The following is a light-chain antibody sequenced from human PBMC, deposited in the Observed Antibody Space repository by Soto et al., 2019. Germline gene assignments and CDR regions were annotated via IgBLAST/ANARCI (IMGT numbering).Light chain of an antibody. CDR1: SSDVGKYDR. CDR3: SSYVSTSRYV. V-gene: IGLV2-18*02. CDR2: EVT. Sequence: QSVLTQPPSVSGSPGQSVTISCTGTSSDVGKYDRVSWYQQSPGTAPKLIIYEVTTRPSGVPARFSGSKSGNTASLTISGLQFEDEADNYCSSYVSTSRYVFGAGTKVTVL. J-gene: IGLJ1*01.